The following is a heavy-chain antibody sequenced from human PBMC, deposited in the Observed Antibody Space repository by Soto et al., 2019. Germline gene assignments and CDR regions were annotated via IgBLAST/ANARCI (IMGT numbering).Heavy chain of an antibody. V-gene: IGHV4-39*01. Sequence: PSETLSLTCTVSGGSISSSSYYWGWIRQPPGKGLEWIGSIYYSGSTYYNPSLKSRVTISVDTSKNQFSLKLSSVTAADTAVYYCARTKYCTNGVCHTYPFDYWGQGTLVTVSS. D-gene: IGHD2-8*01. CDR2: IYYSGST. J-gene: IGHJ4*02. CDR1: GGSISSSSYY. CDR3: ARTKYCTNGVCHTYPFDY.